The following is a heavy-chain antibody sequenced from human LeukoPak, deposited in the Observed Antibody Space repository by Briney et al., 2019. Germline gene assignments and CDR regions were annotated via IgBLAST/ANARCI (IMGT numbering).Heavy chain of an antibody. V-gene: IGHV4-4*07. CDR2: IYISGST. CDR3: ARALNPLPGTYYVDY. J-gene: IGHJ4*02. D-gene: IGHD2-15*01. Sequence: PSETLSLTCTVSGASINSHYWSWIRQPAGKGLEWIGRIYISGSTNYNSSLQSRVTMSVDTSKNQFSLKLTSVTAADTAVYYCARALNPLPGTYYVDYWGQGTLVTVSS. CDR1: GASINSHY.